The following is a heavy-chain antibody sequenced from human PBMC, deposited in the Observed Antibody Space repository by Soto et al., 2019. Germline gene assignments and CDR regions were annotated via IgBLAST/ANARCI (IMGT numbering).Heavy chain of an antibody. D-gene: IGHD3-22*01. V-gene: IGHV4-39*01. J-gene: IGHJ4*02. CDR1: GGSISSSNYY. Sequence: SETLSLTCTVSGGSISSSNYYWGWIRQPPGKRLEWIGSLYYRGSTYYNPSLKSRVTISVDTSKNQFSLKLSSVTAADTAVFYCARLDYYDSSGYFNLDYWGQETLVTVSS. CDR3: ARLDYYDSSGYFNLDY. CDR2: LYYRGST.